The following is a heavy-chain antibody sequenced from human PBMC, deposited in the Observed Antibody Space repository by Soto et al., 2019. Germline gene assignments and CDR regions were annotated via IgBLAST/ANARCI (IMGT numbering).Heavy chain of an antibody. CDR3: ARDRGISLFYYFDY. CDR2: ISSNGGST. CDR1: GFTFSSYA. D-gene: IGHD3-10*02. V-gene: IGHV3-64*01. J-gene: IGHJ4*02. Sequence: EVQLVESGGGLVQPGGSLRLSCAASGFTFSSYAMLWVRQAPGKGLEYVSGISSNGGSTYYANSVKGRFTISRDNSKNTLYLQMDRLRAEDMAVYYCARDRGISLFYYFDYWGQGTLVTVSS.